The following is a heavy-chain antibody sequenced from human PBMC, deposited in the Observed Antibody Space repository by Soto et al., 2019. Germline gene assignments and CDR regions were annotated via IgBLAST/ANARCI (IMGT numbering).Heavy chain of an antibody. J-gene: IGHJ6*02. D-gene: IGHD1-1*01. Sequence: QVQLVQSGAEVKKPGSSVKVSCKASGGTFSSYAISWVRQAPGQGLEWMGGIIPIFGTANYAQKFQGRVTITADESTSRAYMELSSRRSEDTSVYYCASATECVTPPGACYYYCGMDVWGQGTTVTVSS. CDR1: GGTFSSYA. CDR2: IIPIFGTA. CDR3: ASATECVTPPGACYYYCGMDV. V-gene: IGHV1-69*12.